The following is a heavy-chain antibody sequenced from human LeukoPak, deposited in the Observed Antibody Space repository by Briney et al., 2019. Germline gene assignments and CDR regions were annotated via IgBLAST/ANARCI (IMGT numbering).Heavy chain of an antibody. J-gene: IGHJ4*02. CDR2: IKQDGSEK. V-gene: IGHV3-7*01. CDR1: GFTFSSYW. Sequence: GGSLRLSCAASGFTFSSYWMSWVRQAPGKGLEWVANIKQDGSEKYYVDSVEGRFTISRDNAKNSLYLQMNSLRAEDTAVYYCARETYGDYPDYWGQGTLVTVSS. D-gene: IGHD4-17*01. CDR3: ARETYGDYPDY.